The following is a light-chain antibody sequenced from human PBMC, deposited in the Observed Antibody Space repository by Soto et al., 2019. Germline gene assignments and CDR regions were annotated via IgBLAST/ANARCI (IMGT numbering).Light chain of an antibody. J-gene: IGKJ4*01. CDR3: QQRTIWPPV. CDR2: DAS. CDR1: QSIGKF. Sequence: EVVLTHSPATLSLSPGERATLSCRASQSIGKFLVWYRQKPGQAPRLLIYDASNRAPGAPDRFGGSGSGTDFTLTINILEAEGFAVYYCQQRTIWPPVFGGGTKVDIK. V-gene: IGKV3-11*01.